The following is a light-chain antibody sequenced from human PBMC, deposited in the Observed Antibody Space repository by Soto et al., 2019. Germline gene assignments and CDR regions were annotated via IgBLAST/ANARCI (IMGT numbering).Light chain of an antibody. V-gene: IGKV3-15*01. CDR3: QQYNNWS. Sequence: EVVMTQSPATLSVSPGETATLSCRASQSVGSNLAWYQQKPGQAPRLLIYAASTRATGIPARFSGSGSGTEFTLTISSLQSEDFAVYYCQQYNNWSFGQGTHWRL. CDR1: QSVGSN. J-gene: IGKJ5*01. CDR2: AAS.